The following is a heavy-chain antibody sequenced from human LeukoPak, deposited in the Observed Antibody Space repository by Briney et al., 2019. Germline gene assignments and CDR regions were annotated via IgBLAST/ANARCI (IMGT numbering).Heavy chain of an antibody. V-gene: IGHV3-30*02. J-gene: IGHJ6*03. CDR2: IRYDGSNK. Sequence: AGGSLRLSCAASGFTFSSYGMHWVRQAPGKGLEWVAFIRYDGSNKYYADSVKGRFTISRDNSKNTLYLQMNSLRAEDTAVYYCANLRVPAATSYYMDVWGKGTTVTVSS. CDR1: GFTFSSYG. CDR3: ANLRVPAATSYYMDV. D-gene: IGHD2-2*01.